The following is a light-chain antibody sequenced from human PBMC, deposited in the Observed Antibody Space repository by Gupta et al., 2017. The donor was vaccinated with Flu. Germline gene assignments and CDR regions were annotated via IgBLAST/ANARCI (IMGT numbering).Light chain of an antibody. J-gene: IGKJ1*01. CDR1: QTVLYSSTNRYS. V-gene: IGKV4-1*01. Sequence: DIVMTQSPDSMASFSRERTTINRKSSQTVLYSSTNRYSLSWYQQRPGQPPKLLIYWASTRKSGVPDRCSGSGSGTDSTLTISSLQAEDVAVYYCQQYYSTPWTFGQGTKVEIK. CDR2: WAS. CDR3: QQYYSTPWT.